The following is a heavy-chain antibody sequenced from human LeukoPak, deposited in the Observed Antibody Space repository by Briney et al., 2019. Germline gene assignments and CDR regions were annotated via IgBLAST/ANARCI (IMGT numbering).Heavy chain of an antibody. J-gene: IGHJ4*02. CDR3: AKENNYYDSSGFDY. V-gene: IGHV3-30*18. CDR2: ISYDGSNK. Sequence: PGRSLRLSCAASGFTFSSYGMHWVRQAPGKGLEWVAVISYDGSNKYYADSVKGRFTISRDNSKNTLYLQMNSLRAEDTAVYYCAKENNYYDSSGFDYWGQGTLVTVSS. CDR1: GFTFSSYG. D-gene: IGHD3-22*01.